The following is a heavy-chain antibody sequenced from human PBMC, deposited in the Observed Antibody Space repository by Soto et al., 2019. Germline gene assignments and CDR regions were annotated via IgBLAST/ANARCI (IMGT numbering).Heavy chain of an antibody. CDR3: ARDNHHTRYCSGGSCQTGYAFDI. J-gene: IGHJ3*02. V-gene: IGHV1-18*01. CDR1: GYTFTSYG. CDR2: ISAYNGNT. Sequence: ASVKVSCKASGYTFTSYGISWVRQAPGQGLEWMGWISAYNGNTNYAQKLQGRVTMTTDTSTRPAYMELRSLRSDDTAVYYCARDNHHTRYCSGGSCQTGYAFDIWGQGTMVTVSS. D-gene: IGHD2-15*01.